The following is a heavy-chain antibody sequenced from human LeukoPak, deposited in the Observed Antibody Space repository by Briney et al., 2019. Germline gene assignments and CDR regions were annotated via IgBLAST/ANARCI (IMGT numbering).Heavy chain of an antibody. CDR1: GFTFSSYT. J-gene: IGHJ5*02. CDR2: ISGTGGST. CDR3: ARGATDTTRWFDP. Sequence: GGSLRLSCAASGFTFSSYTMNWVRQAPGKGLEWVSLISGTGGSTYYADSVKGRFTISRDNAKNSLYLQMNGLRADDTATYYCARGATDTTRWFDPWGQGTLVTVSS. D-gene: IGHD1-7*01. V-gene: IGHV3-21*01.